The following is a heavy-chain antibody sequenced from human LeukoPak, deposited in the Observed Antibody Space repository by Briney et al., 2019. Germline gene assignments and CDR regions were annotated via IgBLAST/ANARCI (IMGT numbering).Heavy chain of an antibody. D-gene: IGHD5-18*01. CDR1: GFTFSRYW. J-gene: IGHJ3*02. CDR3: ARDRGYSTFDM. CDR2: INQDESEK. V-gene: IGHV3-7*05. Sequence: GGSLGLSCVASGFTFSRYWMAWVRQAPGKGLEWVANINQDESEKNYVDSVRGRFAISRDNAKNSLVVQMDSLRAEDTAVYYCARDRGYSTFDMWGQGTMVTVSS.